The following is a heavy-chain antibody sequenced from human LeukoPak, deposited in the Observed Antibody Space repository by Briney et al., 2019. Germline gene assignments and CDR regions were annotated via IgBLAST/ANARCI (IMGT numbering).Heavy chain of an antibody. CDR3: AKGSSGYFFDH. Sequence: GGSLRLSCAASGFNLCSYGMSWVRQAPGKGLEWVSSISNDGGGTFSADSVRGRFTISRDNSKNTLFLQMDSLRAEDTALYFCAKGSSGYFFDHWGQGSLVTVSS. V-gene: IGHV3-23*01. CDR2: ISNDGGGT. J-gene: IGHJ4*02. CDR1: GFNLCSYG. D-gene: IGHD3-22*01.